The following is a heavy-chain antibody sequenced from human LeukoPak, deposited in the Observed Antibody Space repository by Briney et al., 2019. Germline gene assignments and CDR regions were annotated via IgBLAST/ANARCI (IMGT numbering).Heavy chain of an antibody. D-gene: IGHD3-10*01. J-gene: IGHJ4*02. Sequence: GGSLRLSCAASGFTFRHYAVHWVRQAPGRGLEWVAVLSFDGAHKYYAESVKGRFTVSRDNSNNTLFLQMDSLRIEDTALYYCVRARAGGLDYWGQGTLVTVSS. V-gene: IGHV3-30*04. CDR3: VRARAGGLDY. CDR1: GFTFRHYA. CDR2: LSFDGAHK.